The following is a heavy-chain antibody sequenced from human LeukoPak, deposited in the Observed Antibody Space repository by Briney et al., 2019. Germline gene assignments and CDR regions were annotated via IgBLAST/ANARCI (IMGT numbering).Heavy chain of an antibody. J-gene: IGHJ4*02. CDR2: IWYDGSNK. CDR3: ARDTYYQCNDSSGYYIDY. V-gene: IGHV3-33*01. Sequence: GRSLRLSCAASGYTFTRTGMRWVRQAPGKGLEWVAVIWYDGSNKYYADSVKGRFTISRDNTKNTLYLQMNSLRAEDTAVYYSARDTYYQCNDSSGYYIDYFGQGTLVTVSS. CDR1: GYTFTRTG. D-gene: IGHD3-22*01.